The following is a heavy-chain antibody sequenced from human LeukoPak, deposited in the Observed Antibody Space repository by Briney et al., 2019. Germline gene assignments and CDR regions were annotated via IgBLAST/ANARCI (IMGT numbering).Heavy chain of an antibody. CDR2: INPNSGGT. V-gene: IGHV1-2*02. J-gene: IGHJ4*02. D-gene: IGHD2-15*01. CDR1: GYTFTGYY. Sequence: ASVKVSCKSSGYTFTGYYMRWVRQAPGQGLEWMGCINPNSGGTKYAQKFQGRVTMTRDTSISTAYMELSSLKSDDTAVYYCARFLGYCSGGSCYFDYWGQGTLVTVSS. CDR3: ARFLGYCSGGSCYFDY.